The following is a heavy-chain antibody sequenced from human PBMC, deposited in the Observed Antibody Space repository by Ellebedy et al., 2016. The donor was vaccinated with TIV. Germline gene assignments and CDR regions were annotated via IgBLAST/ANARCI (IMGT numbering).Heavy chain of an antibody. CDR1: GGSISTYH. V-gene: IGHV4-4*07. D-gene: IGHD3-22*01. CDR3: ARVRGYYDSNGYPIDF. J-gene: IGHJ4*02. CDR2: IHTSGST. Sequence: SETLSLTXTVSGGSISTYHWTWIRQPAGKGLEWIGRIHTSGSTNYNPSLKSRVTISIDTSKNQFSLKVSSVTAADTAVYYCARVRGYYDSNGYPIDFWGQGTLVTVSS.